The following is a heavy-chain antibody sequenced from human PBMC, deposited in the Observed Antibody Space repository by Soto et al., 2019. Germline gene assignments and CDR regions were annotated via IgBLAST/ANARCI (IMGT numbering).Heavy chain of an antibody. CDR3: VNDRDSNSWPSRDV. D-gene: IGHD3-22*01. CDR2: ISPNSGNT. V-gene: IGHV1-18*01. CDR1: GYTFTRNG. Sequence: QVHLVQSGAEVKKPGASVNVSCKTSGYTFTRNGISWVRQAPGQGLEWMGWISPNSGNTKYAQKLQGRVIMTTDTSTSTAYMELRSLRSDDTAVYYCVNDRDSNSWPSRDVWVLGTTVTVSS. J-gene: IGHJ6*02.